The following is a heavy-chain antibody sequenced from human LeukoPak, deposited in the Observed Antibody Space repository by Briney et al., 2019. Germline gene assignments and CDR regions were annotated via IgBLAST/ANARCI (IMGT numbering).Heavy chain of an antibody. J-gene: IGHJ6*03. D-gene: IGHD1-26*01. CDR2: IYHSGST. CDR3: AGRGGSYSYYYMDV. V-gene: IGHV4-38-2*01. Sequence: SETLSLTCAVSGYSISSGYYWGWIRQPPGKGLEWIGSIYHSGSTYYNPSLKSRVTISVDTSKNQFSLKLSSVTAADTAVYYCAGRGGSYSYYYMDVWGKGTTVTVSS. CDR1: GYSISSGYY.